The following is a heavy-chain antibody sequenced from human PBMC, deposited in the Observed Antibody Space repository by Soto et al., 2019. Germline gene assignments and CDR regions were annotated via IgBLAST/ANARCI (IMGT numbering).Heavy chain of an antibody. Sequence: ASVKVSCKASGYTFTSYGISWVRQAPGQGLEWMGWISAYNGNTNYAQKLQGRVTMTTDTSTSTAYMELRSLRSDDTAVYYCARAQGGYDCYGMDVWGQGTTVTVSS. D-gene: IGHD2-15*01. CDR3: ARAQGGYDCYGMDV. CDR2: ISAYNGNT. CDR1: GYTFTSYG. J-gene: IGHJ6*02. V-gene: IGHV1-18*01.